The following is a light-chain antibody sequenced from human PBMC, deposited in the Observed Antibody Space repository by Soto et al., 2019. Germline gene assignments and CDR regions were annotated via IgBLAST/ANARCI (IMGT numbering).Light chain of an antibody. CDR1: QSISSSH. V-gene: IGKV3-20*01. CDR2: TAS. Sequence: EIVLTQSPDTLSLSPGERATLSCRSSQSISSSHLAWSQQRPGQAPRLLIYTASNRAAGIPDRFSGSGSGTDFTLTISGLEPEDFAVYYCQQYVTSPWTFGQGTKVEI. J-gene: IGKJ1*01. CDR3: QQYVTSPWT.